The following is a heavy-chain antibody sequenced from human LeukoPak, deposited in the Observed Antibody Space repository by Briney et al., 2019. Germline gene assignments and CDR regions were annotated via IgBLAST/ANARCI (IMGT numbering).Heavy chain of an antibody. CDR2: INSDGSST. J-gene: IGHJ4*02. CDR1: GFTFSSYW. Sequence: GGSLRLSCAASGFTFSSYWMHWVRHAPGKGLVWVSRINSDGSSTSYADSVKGRFTISRDNAKNTLYLQMNSLRAEDTAVYYCARARPGNSSSWYFDYWGQGTLVTVSS. D-gene: IGHD6-13*01. V-gene: IGHV3-74*01. CDR3: ARARPGNSSSWYFDY.